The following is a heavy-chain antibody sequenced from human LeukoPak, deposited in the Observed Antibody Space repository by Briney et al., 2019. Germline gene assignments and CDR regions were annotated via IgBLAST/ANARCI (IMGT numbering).Heavy chain of an antibody. J-gene: IGHJ2*01. CDR3: ARVLRVLLFGESRSWYSDL. CDR2: IYYSGST. D-gene: IGHD3-10*01. V-gene: IGHV4-31*03. CDR1: GGSINSGAYY. Sequence: SETLSLTCTVSGGSINSGAYYWSWIRQHPGKGLEWIGYIYYSGSTYYNPSLQSRVTISVDTSKSQFSLKPNSVTAADTALYYCARVLRVLLFGESRSWYSDLWGRGTLVTVSS.